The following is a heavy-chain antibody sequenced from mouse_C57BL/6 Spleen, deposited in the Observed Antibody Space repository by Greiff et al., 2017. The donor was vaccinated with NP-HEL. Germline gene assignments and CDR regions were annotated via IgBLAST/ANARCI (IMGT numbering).Heavy chain of an antibody. Sequence: QVQLQQPGAELVKPGTSVMMSCKASGYTFTSYWITCVKQRPGQGLEWIGDIYPGSGSTNYNEKLKSKATLTVDTSSSTAYMQLSSLTSEDSAVYYCARKGTTVVATDWYFDVWGTGTAVTVSS. CDR3: ARKGTTVVATDWYFDV. CDR2: IYPGSGST. D-gene: IGHD1-1*01. V-gene: IGHV1-55*01. J-gene: IGHJ1*03. CDR1: GYTFTSYW.